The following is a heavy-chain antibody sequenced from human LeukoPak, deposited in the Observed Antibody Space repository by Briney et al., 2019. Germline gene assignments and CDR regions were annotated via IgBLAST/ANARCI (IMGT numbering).Heavy chain of an antibody. V-gene: IGHV3-23*01. J-gene: IGHJ6*02. D-gene: IGHD2-2*01. Sequence: PGGSLRLSCAASGFTFSSYAMSWVRQAPGKGLEWVSAISGSGGSTYYADSVKGRFTISRDNSKNTLYLQMNSLRAEDTAVYYCASCTSSYYYYGMDVWGQGTTVTVSS. CDR1: GFTFSSYA. CDR3: ASCTSSYYYYGMDV. CDR2: ISGSGGST.